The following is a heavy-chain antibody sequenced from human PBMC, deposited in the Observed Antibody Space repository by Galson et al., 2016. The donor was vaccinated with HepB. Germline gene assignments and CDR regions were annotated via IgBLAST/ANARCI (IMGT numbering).Heavy chain of an antibody. CDR1: GDSISSSF. J-gene: IGHJ5*02. D-gene: IGHD3-10*01. Sequence: SETLSLTCNVSGDSISSSFLSWIRQPPGKGLEWMGYIYYRGSTNYTPSLQSRVTISLDTSKTQMSLQLSSVIAADTAVYSCGSGVLRFGDQKGYWFDPWGQGRLVTVSS. CDR2: IYYRGST. V-gene: IGHV4-59*01. CDR3: GSGVLRFGDQKGYWFDP.